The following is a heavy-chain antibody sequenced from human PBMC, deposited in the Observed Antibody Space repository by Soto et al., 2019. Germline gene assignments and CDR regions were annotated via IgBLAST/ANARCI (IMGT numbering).Heavy chain of an antibody. CDR3: ARGDCVGGSCYSLAVSFYYYMDV. D-gene: IGHD2-15*01. CDR1: GFTFSNYW. J-gene: IGHJ6*03. CDR2: TNSDGSTS. V-gene: IGHV3-74*01. Sequence: EVQLVESGGGLVQPGGSLRLSCAASGFTFSNYWMYWVRQAPGKGLVWVSRTNSDGSTSSYADSVKGRFTISRDNAKTTLYLNMNSLRAEDTAVYYCARGDCVGGSCYSLAVSFYYYMDVWGKGTTVTVFS.